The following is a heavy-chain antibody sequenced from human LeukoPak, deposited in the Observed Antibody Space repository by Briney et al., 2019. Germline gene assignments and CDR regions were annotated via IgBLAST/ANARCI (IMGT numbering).Heavy chain of an antibody. CDR3: ARRSMVRGVIIVKGDDAFDI. J-gene: IGHJ3*02. V-gene: IGHV1-18*01. Sequence: ASVKVSCKASGYTFTNYGISWERQAPGQGLEWMGWISGYNGNTDYAQKIQGRVTMTTDTSTRTAYMELRSLRADDTAVYYCARRSMVRGVIIVKGDDAFDIWGQGTVVTVSS. D-gene: IGHD3-10*01. CDR2: ISGYNGNT. CDR1: GYTFTNYG.